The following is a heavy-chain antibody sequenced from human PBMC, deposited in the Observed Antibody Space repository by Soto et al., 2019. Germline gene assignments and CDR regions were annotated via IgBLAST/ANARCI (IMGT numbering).Heavy chain of an antibody. J-gene: IGHJ5*02. CDR2: IWYDGSNK. V-gene: IGHV3-33*01. CDR3: ARGAYDSSGYYYDNWFDP. Sequence: VQLVESGGGVVQPGRSLRLSCAASGFTFSSYGMHWVRQAPGKGLERVAVIWYDGSNKYYADSVKGRFTISRDNSKNTLYLQMNSLRAEDTAVYYCARGAYDSSGYYYDNWFDPWGQGTLVTVSS. CDR1: GFTFSSYG. D-gene: IGHD3-22*01.